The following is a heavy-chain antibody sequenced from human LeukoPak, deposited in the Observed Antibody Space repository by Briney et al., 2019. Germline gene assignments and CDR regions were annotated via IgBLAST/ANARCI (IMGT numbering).Heavy chain of an antibody. CDR2: IIPIFGTA. V-gene: IGHV1-69*05. D-gene: IGHD5-24*01. CDR1: GGTFSSYA. J-gene: IGHJ6*03. CDR3: ARDKSAGRDGYNYYYMDV. Sequence: GSSVKVSCKASGGTFSSYAISWVRQAPGQGLERMGGIIPIFGTANYAQKFQGRVTITTDESTSTAYMEPSSLRSEDTAVYYCARDKSAGRDGYNYYYMDVWGKGTTVTVSS.